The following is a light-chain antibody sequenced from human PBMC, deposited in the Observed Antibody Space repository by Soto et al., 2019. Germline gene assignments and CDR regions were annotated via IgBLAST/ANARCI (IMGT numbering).Light chain of an antibody. CDR1: QSISSY. Sequence: DIQMTQSPSSLSASVGDRVTITCRASQSISSYFNWYQQKPGKAPKLLIYAASSLQSGVPSRFSGSGSATDFTLTISSLQPEDFATYYCQQSYRTPRTFGQGTKVEIK. J-gene: IGKJ1*01. CDR2: AAS. CDR3: QQSYRTPRT. V-gene: IGKV1-39*01.